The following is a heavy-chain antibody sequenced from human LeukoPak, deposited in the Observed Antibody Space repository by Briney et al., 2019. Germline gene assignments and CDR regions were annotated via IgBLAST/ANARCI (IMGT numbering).Heavy chain of an antibody. CDR1: GFTFDDYA. D-gene: IGHD3-9*01. Sequence: GGSLRLSCAASGFTFDDYAMHWVRQAPGKGLEWVSLISGDGGSTYYADSVKGRFTISRDNSKNSLYLQMNSLRTEDTALYYCAKDITTAGLDWLLSYWGQGTLVTVSS. CDR2: ISGDGGST. J-gene: IGHJ4*02. CDR3: AKDITTAGLDWLLSY. V-gene: IGHV3-43*02.